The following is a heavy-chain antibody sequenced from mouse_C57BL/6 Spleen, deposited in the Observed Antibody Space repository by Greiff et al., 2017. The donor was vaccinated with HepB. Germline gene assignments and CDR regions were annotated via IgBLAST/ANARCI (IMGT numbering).Heavy chain of an antibody. CDR3: ARSGYNSSGYENYAMDY. CDR1: GYTFTSYW. Sequence: QVQLQQPGAELVMPGASVKLSCKASGYTFTSYWMHWVKQRPGQGLEWIGEIDPSDSYTNYNQKFKGKSTLTVDKSSSTAYMQLSSLTSEDSAVDYCARSGYNSSGYENYAMDYWGQGTSVTVSS. CDR2: IDPSDSYT. D-gene: IGHD3-2*02. J-gene: IGHJ4*01. V-gene: IGHV1-69*01.